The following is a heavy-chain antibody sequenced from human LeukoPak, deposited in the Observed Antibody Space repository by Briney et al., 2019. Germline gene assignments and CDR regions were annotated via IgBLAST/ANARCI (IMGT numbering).Heavy chain of an antibody. J-gene: IGHJ6*03. CDR3: AGFWSGYPNYYYYMDV. CDR2: NNHSGST. D-gene: IGHD3-3*01. CDR1: VGSFSGYY. V-gene: IGHV4-34*01. Sequence: SETLSLTCAVYVGSFSGYYWSWIREPPGKGLEGIGENNHSGSTNYSPSLESRVTISVDTPKTQFSLKLSSVTAADTAVYYCAGFWSGYPNYYYYMDVWGKGTTVTVSS.